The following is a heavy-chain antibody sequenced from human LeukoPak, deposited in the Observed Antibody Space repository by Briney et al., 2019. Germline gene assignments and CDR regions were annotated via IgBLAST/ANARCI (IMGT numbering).Heavy chain of an antibody. D-gene: IGHD3-22*01. J-gene: IGHJ3*02. CDR3: ARTYYYDSSGANDAFDI. Sequence: ASVKVSCKASGYTFTGYYMHWVQQAPGQGLEWVGWINPNSGGTNYGQKFQGWVTMTRDTSISTAYMELRRLRSDDTAVYYCARTYYYDSSGANDAFDIWGQGTMVTVSS. CDR1: GYTFTGYY. V-gene: IGHV1-2*04. CDR2: INPNSGGT.